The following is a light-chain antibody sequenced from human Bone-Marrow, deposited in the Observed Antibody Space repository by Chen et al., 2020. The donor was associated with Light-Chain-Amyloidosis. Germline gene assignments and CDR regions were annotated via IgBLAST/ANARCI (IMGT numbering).Light chain of an antibody. J-gene: IGLJ3*02. CDR2: EDD. Sequence: NFMLTQPHSVSESPGKTVIISCTRSSGSIATNYVQWYQQRPGSSSTTVIYEDDQRPSGVPDRFSCSIDRSSNSASLTISGLKTEDKADYYCQSYQGSSQGVFGGGTKLTVL. CDR1: SGSIATNY. V-gene: IGLV6-57*01. CDR3: QSYQGSSQGV.